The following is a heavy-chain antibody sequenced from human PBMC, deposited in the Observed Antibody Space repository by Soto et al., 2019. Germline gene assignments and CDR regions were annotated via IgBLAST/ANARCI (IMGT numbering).Heavy chain of an antibody. CDR3: ARDTGARTWGFDY. D-gene: IGHD6-6*01. J-gene: IGHJ4*02. CDR2: IYHSAGT. CDR1: GGSISNSNW. V-gene: IGHV4-4*02. Sequence: SETLSLTCAVSGGSISNSNWWSWVRQPPGKGLEWIGEIYHSAGTNYNPSLKSLVTMSVDKWKNQFSLNLSSVTAADTAVYYCARDTGARTWGFDYWGQGTLVTVSS.